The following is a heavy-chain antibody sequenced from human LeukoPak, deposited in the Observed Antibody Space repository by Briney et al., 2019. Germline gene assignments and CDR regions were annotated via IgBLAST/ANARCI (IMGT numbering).Heavy chain of an antibody. J-gene: IGHJ6*02. CDR2: IYYSGST. D-gene: IGHD3-3*01. CDR1: GGSVSSGSYY. V-gene: IGHV4-61*01. CDR3: AREGPYDFWSGYYTDPPGMDV. Sequence: PSETLSLTCTVSGGSVSSGSYYWSWIRQPPGKGLEWIGYIYYSGSTNYNPSLKSRVTISVDTSKNQFSLKLSSVTAADTAVYYCAREGPYDFWSGYYTDPPGMDVWGQGTTVTVSS.